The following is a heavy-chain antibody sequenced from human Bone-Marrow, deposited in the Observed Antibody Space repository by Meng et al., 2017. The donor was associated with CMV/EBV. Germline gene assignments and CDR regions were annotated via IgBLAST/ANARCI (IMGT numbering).Heavy chain of an antibody. CDR1: GGSMTSSDYY. Sequence: TCFISGGSMTSSDYYWGWFRQPPGKGLEWIGTIYSSGVTLYNPSLESRVSVSVDMSRNQFSLKVNSVTATDTATYYCARCVYNYGPPAWGQGTLVTVSS. CDR2: IYSSGVT. J-gene: IGHJ5*02. CDR3: ARCVYNYGPPA. V-gene: IGHV4-39*01. D-gene: IGHD5-18*01.